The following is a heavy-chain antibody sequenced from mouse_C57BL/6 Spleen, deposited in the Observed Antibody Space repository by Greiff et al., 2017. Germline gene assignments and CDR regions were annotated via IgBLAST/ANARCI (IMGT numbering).Heavy chain of an antibody. V-gene: IGHV2-2*01. CDR2: IWSGGST. D-gene: IGHD2-3*01. CDR1: GFSLTSYG. J-gene: IGHJ3*01. Sequence: VKLVESGPGLVQPSQSLSITCTVSGFSLTSYGVHWVRQSPGKGLEWLGVIWSGGSTDYNAAFISRLSISKDNSKSQVFFKMNSLQADDTAIYYCARNGHDGYYSWCAYWGQGTLVTVSA. CDR3: ARNGHDGYYSWCAY.